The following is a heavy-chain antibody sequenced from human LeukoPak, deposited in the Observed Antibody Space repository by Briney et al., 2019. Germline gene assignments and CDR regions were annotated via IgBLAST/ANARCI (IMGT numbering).Heavy chain of an antibody. CDR1: GFTFDDYA. V-gene: IGHV3-53*01. CDR3: AREYSSSSYYFDY. Sequence: GGSLRLSCAASGFTFDDYAMHWVRQAPGKGLEWVSVIYSGGSTYYADSVKGRFTISRDNSKNTLYFQMNSLRAEDTAVYYCAREYSSSSYYFDYWGQGTLVTVSS. J-gene: IGHJ4*02. D-gene: IGHD6-13*01. CDR2: IYSGGST.